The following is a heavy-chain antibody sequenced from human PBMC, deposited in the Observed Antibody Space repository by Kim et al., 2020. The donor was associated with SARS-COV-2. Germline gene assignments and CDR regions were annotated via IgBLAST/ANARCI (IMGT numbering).Heavy chain of an antibody. V-gene: IGHV3-23*01. Sequence: GGSLRLSCAGSGFTFSSYAMSWVRQAPGKGLEWFSAISGISGSTYYADSVKGRFTISRDNSKNTLYLQMNSLRAEDTAVYYCATLLWFGELLYSDYWGQGTLVSVSS. J-gene: IGHJ4*02. CDR1: GFTFSSYA. D-gene: IGHD3-10*01. CDR3: ATLLWFGELLYSDY. CDR2: ISGISGST.